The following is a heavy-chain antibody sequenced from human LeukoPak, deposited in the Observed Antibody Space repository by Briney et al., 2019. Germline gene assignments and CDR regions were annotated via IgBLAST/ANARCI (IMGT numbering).Heavy chain of an antibody. Sequence: GASVKVSCKASGYTFTSYGISWVRQSPGQGLEWMGWISAYNGNTNYAQKLQGRVTMTTDTSTSTAYMELRSLRSDDTAVYYCARAASMVRGVIYFDYWGQGTLVTVSS. CDR3: ARAASMVRGVIYFDY. CDR2: ISAYNGNT. V-gene: IGHV1-18*01. J-gene: IGHJ4*02. CDR1: GYTFTSYG. D-gene: IGHD3-10*01.